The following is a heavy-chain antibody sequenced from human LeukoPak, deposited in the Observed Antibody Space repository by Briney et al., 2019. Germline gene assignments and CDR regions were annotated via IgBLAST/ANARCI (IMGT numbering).Heavy chain of an antibody. J-gene: IGHJ5*02. CDR2: INHSGST. D-gene: IGHD2-2*01. Sequence: PSETLSLTCAVYGGSFSGYYWSWIRQPPGKGLEWIGEINHSGSTNYNPSLKSRVTISVDTSKNQFSLKLSPVTAADTAVYYCARGLGYCSSTSCYVGWFDPWGQGTLVTVSS. V-gene: IGHV4-34*01. CDR3: ARGLGYCSSTSCYVGWFDP. CDR1: GGSFSGYY.